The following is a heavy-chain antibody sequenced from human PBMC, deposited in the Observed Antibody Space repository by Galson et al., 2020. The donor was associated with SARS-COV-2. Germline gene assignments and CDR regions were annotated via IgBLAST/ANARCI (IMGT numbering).Heavy chain of an antibody. CDR3: ARDVYSSGWYGIPNDAFDI. CDR2: IYSGGST. V-gene: IGHV3-53*01. Sequence: GGSLRLSCAASGFTVSSNYMSWVRQAPGKGLEWVTAIYSGGSTYYADSVKGRFTISRDNSKNTLDLQMNSLRAEDTAVYYCARDVYSSGWYGIPNDAFDIWGQGTMVTVSS. CDR1: GFTVSSNY. D-gene: IGHD6-19*01. J-gene: IGHJ3*02.